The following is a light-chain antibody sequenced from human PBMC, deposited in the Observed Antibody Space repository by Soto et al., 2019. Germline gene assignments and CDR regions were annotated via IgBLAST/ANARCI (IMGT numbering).Light chain of an antibody. V-gene: IGLV2-14*01. CDR2: EVR. Sequence: QSVLTQPASVSGSAGQSITISCSGTMRDVGAYNLVSWYQQHPGTAPKLIIYEVRNRPSGISSRFSGSRSGNTASLTISGLQSEDEGDYYCSAYTNINTRACVFGTGTKVTVL. CDR3: SAYTNINTRACV. J-gene: IGLJ1*01. CDR1: MRDVGAYNL.